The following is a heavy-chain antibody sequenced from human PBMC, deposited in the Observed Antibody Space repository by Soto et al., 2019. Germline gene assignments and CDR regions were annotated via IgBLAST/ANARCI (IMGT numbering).Heavy chain of an antibody. CDR3: AGDPSFYYDSSGSHPGAFDI. Sequence: SETLSLTCTVSGGSISSGDYYWSWIRQPPGKGLEWIGYIYYSGSTYYNPSLKSRVTISVDTSKNQFSLKLSSVTAADTAAYYCAGDPSFYYDSSGSHPGAFDIWGQGTMVTVSS. CDR2: IYYSGST. V-gene: IGHV4-30-4*01. D-gene: IGHD3-22*01. CDR1: GGSISSGDYY. J-gene: IGHJ3*02.